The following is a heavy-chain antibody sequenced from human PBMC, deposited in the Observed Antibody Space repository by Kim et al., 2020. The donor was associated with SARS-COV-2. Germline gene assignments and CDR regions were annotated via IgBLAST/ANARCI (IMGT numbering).Heavy chain of an antibody. V-gene: IGHV3-15*01. J-gene: IGHJ4*02. CDR1: GFTFSNAW. CDR3: TNQATYYDYVWGSYRYNLIDY. Sequence: GGSLRLSCAASGFTFSNAWMSWVRQAPGKGLEWVGRIKSKTDGGTTDYAAPVKGRFTISRDDSKNTLYLQMNSLKTEDTAVYYCTNQATYYDYVWGSYRYNLIDYWGQGTLVTVSS. D-gene: IGHD3-16*02. CDR2: IKSKTDGGTT.